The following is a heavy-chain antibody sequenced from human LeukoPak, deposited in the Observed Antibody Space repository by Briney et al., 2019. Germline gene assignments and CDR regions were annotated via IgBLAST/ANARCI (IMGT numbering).Heavy chain of an antibody. D-gene: IGHD3-16*02. CDR2: ICAYNGNT. J-gene: IGHJ4*02. CDR3: ARDGGDYVWGSYPQNDY. V-gene: IGHV1-18*01. CDR1: GYTFTSYG. Sequence: GASVKVSCKASGYTFTSYGISWVRQAPGQGLEWMGWICAYNGNTNYAQKLQGRVTMTTDTSTSTAYMELRSLRSDDTAVYYCARDGGDYVWGSYPQNDYWGQGTLVTVSS.